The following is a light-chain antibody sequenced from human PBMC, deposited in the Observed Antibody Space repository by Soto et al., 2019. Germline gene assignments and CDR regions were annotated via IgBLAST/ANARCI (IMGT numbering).Light chain of an antibody. CDR3: QQNNDWPRT. CDR2: GAS. Sequence: EITMTQSPSSLSVSPGERVTLSCRASQIVGSNLAWYQQKPGQAPRLLIYGASTRATDIPVRFSGSGSGTEFTLTISSLQSEDVAVYYCQQNNDWPRTFGQGTKVEIK. CDR1: QIVGSN. J-gene: IGKJ1*01. V-gene: IGKV3-15*01.